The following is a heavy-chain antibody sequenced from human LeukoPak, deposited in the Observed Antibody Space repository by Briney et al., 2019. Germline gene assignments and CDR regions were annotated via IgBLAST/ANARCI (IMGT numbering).Heavy chain of an antibody. CDR1: GGAFSGYY. CDR3: ARGHYGMDV. CDR2: INPGGTEK. J-gene: IGHJ6*02. V-gene: IGHV3-7*01. Sequence: GTPSLTCAVYGGAFSGYYWSWIRPPPRKGLEWVANINPGGTEKTCVDSMKGRCTISRDNTKNSVHLQMNSLRVEDTAVYYCARGHYGMDVWGQGTSVTVSS.